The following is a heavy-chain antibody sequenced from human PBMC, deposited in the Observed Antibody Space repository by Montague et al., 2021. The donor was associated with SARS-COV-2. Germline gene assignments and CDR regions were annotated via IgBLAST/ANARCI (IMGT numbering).Heavy chain of an antibody. CDR2: IFHSGAT. CDR3: ARTSRGSRYFYGVDV. Sequence: SETLSLTCTVSGDSISDYYWSWIRQPPGMGLEWIGYIFHSGATNYNPPLKSRVIISLDTSKSQFSLRLGSVTAADTAIYYCARTSRGSRYFYGVDVWGQGTTVTVSS. CDR1: GDSISDYY. V-gene: IGHV4-59*01. D-gene: IGHD3-10*01. J-gene: IGHJ6*02.